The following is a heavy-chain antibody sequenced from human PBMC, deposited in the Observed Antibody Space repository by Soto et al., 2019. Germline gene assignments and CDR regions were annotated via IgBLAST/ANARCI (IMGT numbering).Heavy chain of an antibody. Sequence: GGSLRLSCAASGFTFSSYWMSWVRQAPGKGLEWVANIKPDGSQKWYVDSVKGRFTISRDNAKRSLYLQMNSLRAEDTAVYYCARGDYYDSNGPFWDAFDFWGQGTIDIVSS. J-gene: IGHJ3*01. CDR3: ARGDYYDSNGPFWDAFDF. V-gene: IGHV3-7*04. D-gene: IGHD3-22*01. CDR2: IKPDGSQK. CDR1: GFTFSSYW.